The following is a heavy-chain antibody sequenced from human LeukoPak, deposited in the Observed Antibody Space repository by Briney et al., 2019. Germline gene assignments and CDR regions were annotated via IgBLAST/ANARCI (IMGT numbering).Heavy chain of an antibody. J-gene: IGHJ3*02. V-gene: IGHV1-69*02. CDR3: ARIGDGYNSQDAFDI. CDR1: GYPFTGYY. D-gene: IGHD5-24*01. Sequence: SVKVSCKASGYPFTGYYMHWVRQAPGQGLEWMGKIIPILGIPIYAQNFQGRVTITADKSTTTAFMDLTSLTSEDTAVYYCARIGDGYNSQDAFDIWGQGTMVTVSS. CDR2: IIPILGIP.